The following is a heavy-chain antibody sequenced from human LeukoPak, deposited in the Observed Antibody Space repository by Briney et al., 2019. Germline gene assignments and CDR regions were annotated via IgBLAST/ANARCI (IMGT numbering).Heavy chain of an antibody. Sequence: GGSLRLSCAASGFTFKNYGMHWVRQATGKGLEWVSFIWSDGNNRFYADSVKGRFTISRDNSKNMLYLQMDALRAEDTALYYCAKDPGASVSGFHMDVWGKGTTVIVSS. CDR2: IWSDGNNR. CDR3: AKDPGASVSGFHMDV. V-gene: IGHV3-30*02. J-gene: IGHJ6*03. D-gene: IGHD2-8*02. CDR1: GFTFKNYG.